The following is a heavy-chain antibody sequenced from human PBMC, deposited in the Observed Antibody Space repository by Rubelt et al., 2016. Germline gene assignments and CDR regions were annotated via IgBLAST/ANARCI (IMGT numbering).Heavy chain of an antibody. J-gene: IGHJ6*02. D-gene: IGHD2-8*01. V-gene: IGHV4-39*01. CDR2: IYYSGST. CDR1: GASISSSSYY. CDR3: ARRNGDKYDYYGMDV. Sequence: QLQLQESGPGLVKPSETLSLTCTVSGASISSSSYYWGWIRQPPGKGLEWIGSIYYSGSTYYNPSLKSRVTISVDTSKNQFYLKLSSGTAADTAVYYCARRNGDKYDYYGMDVWGQGTTVTVSS.